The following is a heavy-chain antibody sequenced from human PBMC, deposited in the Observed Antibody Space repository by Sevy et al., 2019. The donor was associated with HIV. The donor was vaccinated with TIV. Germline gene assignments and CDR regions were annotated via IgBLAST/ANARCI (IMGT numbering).Heavy chain of an antibody. V-gene: IGHV3-64D*06. Sequence: GGSLRLSCSASGFTFSSYAMHWVRQASGKGLEYVSAISSNGGSTYYADSVKGRFTISRDNSKNTLYLQMSSLRAEDTAVYYCVKDLMITFGGVIATDYWGQGTLVTVSS. CDR2: ISSNGGST. CDR3: VKDLMITFGGVIATDY. CDR1: GFTFSSYA. J-gene: IGHJ4*02. D-gene: IGHD3-16*02.